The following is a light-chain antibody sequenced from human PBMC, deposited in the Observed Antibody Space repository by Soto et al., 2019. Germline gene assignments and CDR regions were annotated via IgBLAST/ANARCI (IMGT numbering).Light chain of an antibody. J-gene: IGKJ1*01. CDR3: LQESNDPWT. V-gene: IGKV1-6*01. CDR1: QGIRNS. CDR2: AAS. Sequence: AFQLTQSPSSPSATVSDKITITCRPSQGIRNSLGWIQHKPGKAPPVLIYAASTLQTRLPSRFSGSGFGTEFTLTSSSLQPEITLTYYSLQESNDPWTFGEGTKV.